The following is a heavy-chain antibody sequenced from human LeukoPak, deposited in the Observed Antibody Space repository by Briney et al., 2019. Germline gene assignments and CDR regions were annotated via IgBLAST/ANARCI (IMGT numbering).Heavy chain of an antibody. V-gene: IGHV1-2*02. D-gene: IGHD6-13*01. CDR1: GYTFTGYY. J-gene: IGHJ1*01. CDR2: INPNSGGT. Sequence: ASVKVSCKASGYTFTGYYVHWVRQAPGQGLEWMGWINPNSGGTNYAQKFQGRVTMTRDTSISTAYMELSRLRSDDTAVYYCAREGIAAAGIQHWGQGTLVTVSS. CDR3: AREGIAAAGIQH.